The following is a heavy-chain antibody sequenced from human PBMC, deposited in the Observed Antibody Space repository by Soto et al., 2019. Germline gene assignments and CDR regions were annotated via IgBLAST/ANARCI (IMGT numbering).Heavy chain of an antibody. CDR1: GGSFSGYY. CDR2: INHSGST. J-gene: IGHJ4*02. Sequence: PSETLSLTCAVYGGSFSGYYWSWIRQPPGKGLEWIGEINHSGSTNYNPSLKSRVTISVDTSKNQFSLKLSSVTAADTAVYYCARTRGYSYGYNDYWGQGTLVTVS. CDR3: ARTRGYSYGYNDY. V-gene: IGHV4-34*01. D-gene: IGHD5-18*01.